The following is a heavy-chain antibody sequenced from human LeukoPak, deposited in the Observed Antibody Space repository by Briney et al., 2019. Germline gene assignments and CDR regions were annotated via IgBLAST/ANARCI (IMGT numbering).Heavy chain of an antibody. CDR3: AKDDSSGYYSFDY. Sequence: PGGPLSPSCAASGLPFSSNAMSWFRQAQGKGLEWVSAISGSGGSTYYADSVKGRFTISRDNSKNTLYLQMNSLRAEDTAVYYCAKDDSSGYYSFDYWGQGTLVTVSS. CDR2: ISGSGGST. J-gene: IGHJ4*02. CDR1: GLPFSSNA. V-gene: IGHV3-23*01. D-gene: IGHD3-22*01.